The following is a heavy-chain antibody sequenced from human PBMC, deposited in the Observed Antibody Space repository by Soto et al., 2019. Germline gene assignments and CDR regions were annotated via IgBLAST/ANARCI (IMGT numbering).Heavy chain of an antibody. Sequence: QLLESGPGLVKPSETLSLTCTVSGGSISSSSYYWGWIRQPPGKGLEWIGSIYYSGSTYYNPSLKSRVTISVDTSKNQFSLKLSSVTAADTAVYSCASRPPLDPFDPWGQGTLVTVSS. V-gene: IGHV4-39*01. CDR2: IYYSGST. J-gene: IGHJ5*02. CDR3: ASRPPLDPFDP. D-gene: IGHD3-3*01. CDR1: GGSISSSSYY.